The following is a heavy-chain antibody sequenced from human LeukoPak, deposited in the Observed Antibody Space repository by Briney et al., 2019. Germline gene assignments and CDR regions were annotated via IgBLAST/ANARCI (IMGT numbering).Heavy chain of an antibody. J-gene: IGHJ5*02. V-gene: IGHV4-59*12. CDR2: IYYTGST. Sequence: SETLSLTCTVSGGYISTDYWNWIRQPPGKGLEWIGYIYYTGSTNYNPSLKSRVTISVDTSKNQFSLKLSSVTAADTAVYYCARARAGVVTAVRYWFDPWGQGTLVTVSS. D-gene: IGHD2-21*02. CDR3: ARARAGVVTAVRYWFDP. CDR1: GGYISTDY.